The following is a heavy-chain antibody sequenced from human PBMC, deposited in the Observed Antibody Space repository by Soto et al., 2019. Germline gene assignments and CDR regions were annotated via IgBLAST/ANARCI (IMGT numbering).Heavy chain of an antibody. CDR1: GGSISSSSYS. V-gene: IGHV4-39*02. CDR2: IYYSGST. Sequence: QLHLQESGPGLVKPSETLSLTCTVSGGSISSSSYSWGWIRQPPGKGLEWIGSIYYSGSTYYNPSLKSRVTISVDTSKNHFSLKLRSVTAADTAVYYCASHPQGSGYYYPFDYWGQGTLVTVSS. CDR3: ASHPQGSGYYYPFDY. J-gene: IGHJ4*02. D-gene: IGHD3-22*01.